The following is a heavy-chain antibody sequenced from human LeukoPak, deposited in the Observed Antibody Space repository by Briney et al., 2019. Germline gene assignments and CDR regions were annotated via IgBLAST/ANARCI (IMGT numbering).Heavy chain of an antibody. CDR2: IIPIFGTA. CDR1: GYTFTSYD. J-gene: IGHJ5*02. CDR3: ARVFSGYEGNWFDP. Sequence: GASVKVSCKASGYTFTSYDINWVRQATGQGLEWMGGIIPIFGTANYAQKFQGRVTITADKSTSTAYMELSSLRSEDTAVYYCARVFSGYEGNWFDPWGQGTLVTVSS. V-gene: IGHV1-69*06. D-gene: IGHD5-12*01.